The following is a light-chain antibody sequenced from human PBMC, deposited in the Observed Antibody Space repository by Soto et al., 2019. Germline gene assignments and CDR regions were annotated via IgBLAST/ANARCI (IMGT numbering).Light chain of an antibody. J-gene: IGKJ3*01. CDR2: DAS. CDR3: QQRSNP. Sequence: EIVLTQSPATLSLSPGERATLSCRASQGVSSYLAWYQQKPGQAPRLLIYDASNRATGIPARFSGSGPGTDFTLTISSLEPEDFAVYYCQQRSNPLGPGTKVDIK. V-gene: IGKV3D-11*01. CDR1: QGVSSY.